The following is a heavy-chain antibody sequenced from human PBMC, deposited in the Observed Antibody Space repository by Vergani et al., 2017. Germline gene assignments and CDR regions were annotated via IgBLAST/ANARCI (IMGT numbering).Heavy chain of an antibody. J-gene: IGHJ3*02. Sequence: EVQLVESGGGLVKPGGSLRLSCAASGFSFSSYSLNWVRQAPGKGLEWVSSISSSTSYIYYADSVKGRFTISRDNAKNSLYLQMNSLRAEDTAVYYCARLLYYYDGSGPLSDAFDIWGQGTMVTVSS. D-gene: IGHD3-22*01. CDR1: GFSFSSYS. V-gene: IGHV3-21*01. CDR2: ISSSTSYI. CDR3: ARLLYYYDGSGPLSDAFDI.